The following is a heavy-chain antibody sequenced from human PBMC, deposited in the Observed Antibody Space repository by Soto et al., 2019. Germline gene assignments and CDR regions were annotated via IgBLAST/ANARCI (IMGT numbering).Heavy chain of an antibody. Sequence: QVQLVQSGPEMQKPGSSVKVSCKASGGTFNTYAMNWVRQVPGQGLEWMGGIFPMFDVPRYAQKFQGRVTITLHESSTTAYMDLSSLGFDDTVVYYCARSVGSGGVIGGFDYWGQGNLVSV. CDR1: GGTFNTYA. CDR2: IFPMFDVP. V-gene: IGHV1-69*19. CDR3: ARSVGSGGVIGGFDY. D-gene: IGHD3-16*02. J-gene: IGHJ4*02.